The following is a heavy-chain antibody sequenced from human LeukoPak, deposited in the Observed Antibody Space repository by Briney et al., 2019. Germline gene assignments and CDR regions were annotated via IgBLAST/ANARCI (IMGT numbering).Heavy chain of an antibody. V-gene: IGHV3-9*01. J-gene: IGHJ4*02. CDR1: GFTFDNYV. CDR2: ISWNSGYI. CDR3: AKVRGTYSSGYFFDY. D-gene: IGHD6-19*01. Sequence: GGSLRLSCAASGFTFDNYVMHWVRQAPGKGLEWVSIISWNSGYIGYADSVKGRFTISRDNAKKSLDLQMNSLRAEDTAFYYCAKVRGTYSSGYFFDYWGQGTLVTVSS.